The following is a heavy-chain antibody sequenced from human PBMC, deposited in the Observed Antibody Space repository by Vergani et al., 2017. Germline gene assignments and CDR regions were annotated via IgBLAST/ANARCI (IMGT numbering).Heavy chain of an antibody. V-gene: IGHV3-21*01. Sequence: EVQLVESGGGLVKPGGSLRLSCAASGFTFSSYSMNWVRQAPGKGLEWVSSISSSSSYIYYADSVKGRFTFSRDNAKNSLYLQMNSLRAEDTAVYYCAREASPVVAFDIWGQGTMVTVSS. CDR1: GFTFSSYS. CDR2: ISSSSSYI. D-gene: IGHD2-21*01. J-gene: IGHJ3*02. CDR3: AREASPVVAFDI.